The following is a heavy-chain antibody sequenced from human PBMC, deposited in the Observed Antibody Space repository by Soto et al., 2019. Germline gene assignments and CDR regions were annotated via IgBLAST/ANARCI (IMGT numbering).Heavy chain of an antibody. Sequence: QVQLVQSGAEVKKPGASVKVSCKASGYTFTGYYMHWVRQAPGQGLEWMGWINPNSGGTNYAQKFQGRVTMTRDTSISKASRELSRLRSDDTAVYYCAGIAGRLRFLGWRKMNNWFDPGGQGTLVTVSS. D-gene: IGHD3-3*01. CDR2: INPNSGGT. J-gene: IGHJ5*02. CDR3: AGIAGRLRFLGWRKMNNWFDP. V-gene: IGHV1-2*02. CDR1: GYTFTGYY.